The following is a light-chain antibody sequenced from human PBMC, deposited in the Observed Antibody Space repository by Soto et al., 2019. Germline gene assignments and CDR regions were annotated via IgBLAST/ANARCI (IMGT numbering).Light chain of an antibody. CDR3: QQYDNWLGT. V-gene: IGKV3D-15*01. CDR1: QSVSSN. J-gene: IGKJ1*01. Sequence: EIVMTQSPATVSVSPGERATLSCRASQSVSSNLAWYQQTPGQAPRLLIFDASTRATGIPARFSGSGSGTEFTLTISSLQSEDFAVYYCQQYDNWLGTFGQGTKVEVK. CDR2: DAS.